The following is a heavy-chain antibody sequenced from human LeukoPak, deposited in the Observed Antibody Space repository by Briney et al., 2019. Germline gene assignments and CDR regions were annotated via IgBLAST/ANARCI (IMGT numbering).Heavy chain of an antibody. J-gene: IGHJ4*02. CDR3: AKAIMPAAMGTDY. CDR1: GFTFSSYS. CDR2: ISGRGGGS. Sequence: GGSLRLSCAASGFTFSSYSMNWVRQAPGKGLEWVSGISGRGGGSYYADSVKGRFTISRDNSKNTVYLQMHSLRAEDTAVYYCAKAIMPAAMGTDYWGQGTLVTVSP. V-gene: IGHV3-23*01. D-gene: IGHD2-2*01.